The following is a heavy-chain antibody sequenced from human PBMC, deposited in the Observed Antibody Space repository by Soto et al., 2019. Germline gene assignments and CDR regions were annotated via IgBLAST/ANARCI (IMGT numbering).Heavy chain of an antibody. D-gene: IGHD2-15*01. CDR2: MNPTSGNT. CDR3: ARGAGSRRYYYYGMDV. Sequence: QVQLVQSGAEVKKPGASVKVSCKASGYTFTSYDINWVRQATGQGLEWMGWMNPTSGNTGYAQKFQGRVTMTRNTSISTAYMELSSLRSEDTAVYYCARGAGSRRYYYYGMDVWGQGTTVTVSS. CDR1: GYTFTSYD. V-gene: IGHV1-8*01. J-gene: IGHJ6*02.